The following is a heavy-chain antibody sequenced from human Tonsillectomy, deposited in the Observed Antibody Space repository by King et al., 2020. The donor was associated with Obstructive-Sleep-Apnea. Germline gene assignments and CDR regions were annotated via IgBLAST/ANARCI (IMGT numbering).Heavy chain of an antibody. J-gene: IGHJ4*02. CDR1: GYTFTTYC. V-gene: IGHV1-46*01. CDR3: ARDMYYYGSGSYYKIDY. Sequence: VQLVESGAEVKKPGASVKVSCRASGYTFTTYCMHWVRQAPGQGLEWMGIINPTGGSTSYAQNFQGRVTMTRDTSTSSVYMELSSLRSEDTAVYYCARDMYYYGSGSYYKIDYWGQGTLVTVSS. CDR2: INPTGGST. D-gene: IGHD3-10*01.